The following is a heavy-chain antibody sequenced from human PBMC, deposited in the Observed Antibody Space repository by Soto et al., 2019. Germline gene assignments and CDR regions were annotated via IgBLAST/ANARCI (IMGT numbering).Heavy chain of an antibody. CDR1: GYTFTSYA. Sequence: QVQLVQSGAEVKKPGASVKVSCKASGYTFTSYAMHWVRQAPGQRLERMGWINAVNGNTKYSQKFQGRVTIPRDTSASTAYMELSSWRSEDTAVYYCARDRWPVNWNYAGRGLDYWGQGTLVTVSS. CDR3: ARDRWPVNWNYAGRGLDY. V-gene: IGHV1-3*01. CDR2: INAVNGNT. J-gene: IGHJ4*02. D-gene: IGHD1-7*01.